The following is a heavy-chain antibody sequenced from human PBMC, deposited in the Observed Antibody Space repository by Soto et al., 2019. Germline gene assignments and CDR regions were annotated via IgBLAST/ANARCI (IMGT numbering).Heavy chain of an antibody. V-gene: IGHV3-21*01. Sequence: GRSLRLSCEPSGFPFGIYTMNWVRQAPGKGLEWVSSISSSGTYIDYADSVEGRFAISRDDAKNSVFLEMTSLRVADTAVYYCAREGNYHEFWGQGTLVTVSS. CDR1: GFPFGIYT. D-gene: IGHD3-10*01. J-gene: IGHJ4*02. CDR2: ISSSGTYI. CDR3: AREGNYHEF.